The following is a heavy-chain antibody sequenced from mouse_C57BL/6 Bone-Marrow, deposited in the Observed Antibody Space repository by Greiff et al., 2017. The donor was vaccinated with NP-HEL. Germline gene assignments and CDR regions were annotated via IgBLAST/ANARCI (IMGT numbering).Heavy chain of an antibody. V-gene: IGHV5-12*01. D-gene: IGHD1-1*01. CDR1: GFTFSDYY. CDR3: ARVLGPYYYGSSPFAY. J-gene: IGHJ3*01. Sequence: DVMLVESGGGLVQPGGSLKLSCAASGFTFSDYYMYWVRQTPEKRLEWVAYISNGGGSTYYPDTVKGRFTISRDNAKNTLYLQMSRLKSEDTAMYYCARVLGPYYYGSSPFAYWGQGTLVTVSA. CDR2: ISNGGGST.